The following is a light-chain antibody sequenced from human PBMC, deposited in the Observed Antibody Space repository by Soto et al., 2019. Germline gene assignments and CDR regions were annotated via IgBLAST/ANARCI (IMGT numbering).Light chain of an antibody. CDR2: EVT. V-gene: IGLV2-14*01. CDR3: SSHTSGNTRV. J-gene: IGLJ1*01. CDR1: SSDVGSYDY. Sequence: QSVLTQPASVSGSPGQSIAISCTGTSSDVGSYDYVSWYQQHPDKAPKLIIYEVTQRPSGVSNRFSGSKSGNTASLTISGLQDEDEADYYCSSHTSGNTRVFGTGTKLTVL.